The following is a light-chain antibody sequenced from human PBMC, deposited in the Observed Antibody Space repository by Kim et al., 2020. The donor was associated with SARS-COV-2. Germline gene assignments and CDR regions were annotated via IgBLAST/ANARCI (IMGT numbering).Light chain of an antibody. CDR3: NSRDSSGNHVL. CDR2: GKD. Sequence: AVGQKVRITCQGDSLRTYNASWYQQKPGQATVLVIYGKDNRPSGIPDRFYGSSSGNTASLTIIGAQAEDEADYYCNSRDSSGNHVLFGGGTQLTVL. V-gene: IGLV3-19*01. J-gene: IGLJ2*01. CDR1: SLRTYN.